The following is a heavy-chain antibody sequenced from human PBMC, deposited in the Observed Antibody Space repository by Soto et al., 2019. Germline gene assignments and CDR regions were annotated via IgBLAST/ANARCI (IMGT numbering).Heavy chain of an antibody. Sequence: ESGPTLVNPTQTLTLTCTFSGFSLSTSGMCVSWIRQPPGKALEWLALIDWDDDKYYSTSLKTRLTISKDTSKNQVVLTMTNMDPVDTATYYCARIYKNYSSSRPYYYYGMDVWGQGTTVTVSS. D-gene: IGHD6-13*01. J-gene: IGHJ6*02. CDR2: IDWDDDK. CDR1: GFSLSTSGMC. CDR3: ARIYKNYSSSRPYYYYGMDV. V-gene: IGHV2-70*01.